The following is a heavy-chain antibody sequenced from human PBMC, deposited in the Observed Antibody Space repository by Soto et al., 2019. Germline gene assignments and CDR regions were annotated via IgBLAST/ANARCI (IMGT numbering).Heavy chain of an antibody. Sequence: GGSLRLSCAASGFTFSSYAMSWVRQAPGKGLEWVSAISGSGGSTYYADSVKGRFTISRDNSKNTLYLQMNSLRAEDTAVYYCAKDHGSGSYYSSYYYYGMDVWGQGTTVTVSS. V-gene: IGHV3-23*01. D-gene: IGHD3-10*01. CDR1: GFTFSSYA. CDR3: AKDHGSGSYYSSYYYYGMDV. CDR2: ISGSGGST. J-gene: IGHJ6*02.